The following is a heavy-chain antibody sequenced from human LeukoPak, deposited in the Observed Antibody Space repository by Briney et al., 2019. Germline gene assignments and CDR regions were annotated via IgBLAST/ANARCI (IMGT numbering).Heavy chain of an antibody. CDR2: IYYSGST. CDR3: ARGGNMQLNDC. V-gene: IGHV4-59*08. CDR1: GGSISSYY. D-gene: IGHD3-16*01. J-gene: IGHJ4*02. Sequence: SETLSLTCTVSGGSISSYYWSWIRQPPGKGLEWIGYIYYSGSTNYNPSLKSRVTISIDTSKNQFSLKLSSVTAADTAVYYCARGGNMQLNDCWGQGTLVTVSS.